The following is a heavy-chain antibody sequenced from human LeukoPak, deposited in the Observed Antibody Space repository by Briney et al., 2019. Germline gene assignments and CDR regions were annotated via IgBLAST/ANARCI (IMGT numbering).Heavy chain of an antibody. Sequence: ASVKVSCKASGYTFTSYGISWVRQGPGQGLEWMGWINTNSGNPTYAQGFTGRFVFSLDTSVSTAYLQISSLKAEDTAVYYCARDLGSSGGDNWFDPWGQGTLVTVSS. CDR1: GYTFTSYG. D-gene: IGHD6-19*01. V-gene: IGHV7-4-1*02. CDR2: INTNSGNP. J-gene: IGHJ5*02. CDR3: ARDLGSSGGDNWFDP.